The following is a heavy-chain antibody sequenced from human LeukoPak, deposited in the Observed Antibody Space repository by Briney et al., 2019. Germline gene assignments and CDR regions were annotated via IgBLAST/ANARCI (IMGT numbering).Heavy chain of an antibody. J-gene: IGHJ3*02. D-gene: IGHD3-22*01. Sequence: SGGSLRLSCAASGFTFSSYAMSWVRQAPGKGLEWVSYISSSGSTIYYADSVKGRFTISRDNAKNSLYLQMNSLRAEDTAVYYCARDWGGGYYYYVFDIWGQGTMVTVSS. CDR3: ARDWGGGYYYYVFDI. CDR2: ISSSGSTI. V-gene: IGHV3-48*03. CDR1: GFTFSSYA.